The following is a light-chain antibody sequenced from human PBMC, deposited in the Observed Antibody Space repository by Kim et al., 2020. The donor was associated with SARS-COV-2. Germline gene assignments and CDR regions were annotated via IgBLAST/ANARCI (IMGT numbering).Light chain of an antibody. CDR1: NSGSKS. Sequence: ARGRTGGVACGGYNSGSKSVRWYQQKPGQAPVVVIYYDNDRPSGIPERFSGSNSGNTATLTISRVEAGDEADYYCQVWDSSSDHRVFGGGTQLTVL. J-gene: IGLJ3*02. CDR2: YDN. V-gene: IGLV3-21*04. CDR3: QVWDSSSDHRV.